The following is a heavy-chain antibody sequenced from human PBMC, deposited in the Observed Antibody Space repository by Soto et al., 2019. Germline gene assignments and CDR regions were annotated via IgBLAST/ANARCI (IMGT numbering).Heavy chain of an antibody. CDR2: IYYSGST. CDR3: ARDRAGGIAAAGTFDY. J-gene: IGHJ4*02. D-gene: IGHD6-13*01. V-gene: IGHV4-61*01. Sequence: TSETLSLTCTVSGGSVSSGSYYWSWIRQPPGKGLEWIGYIYYSGSTNYNPSLKSRVTISVDTSKNQFSLKLSSVTAADTAVYYCARDRAGGIAAAGTFDYWGQGTLVTVSS. CDR1: GGSVSSGSYY.